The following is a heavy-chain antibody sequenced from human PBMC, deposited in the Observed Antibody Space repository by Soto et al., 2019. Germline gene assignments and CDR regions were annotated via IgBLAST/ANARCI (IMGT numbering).Heavy chain of an antibody. D-gene: IGHD3-22*01. CDR2: ISAHNGNT. CDR1: NYSFTNYG. V-gene: IGHV1-18*01. Sequence: QGQMVQSGAEVKKPGASVKVSCKASNYSFTNYGFNWVRQAPGQGLEWMGWISAHNGNTQYARQFQGRVTMTTDTSTRTNHMEMRSLRSDDTAVYYCARDVRTSYYDTRGYFCGFEIWGQGTMVTVSS. CDR3: ARDVRTSYYDTRGYFCGFEI. J-gene: IGHJ3*02.